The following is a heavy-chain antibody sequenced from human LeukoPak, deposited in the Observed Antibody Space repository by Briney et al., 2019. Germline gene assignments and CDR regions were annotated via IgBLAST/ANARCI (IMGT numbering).Heavy chain of an antibody. V-gene: IGHV3-33*01. D-gene: IGHD2-15*01. J-gene: IGHJ4*02. CDR2: IWYDGSNK. CDR3: ARDSSEDGDYFDY. Sequence: GGSLRLSCSAAGFTFSSYGMHRVRQAPGKGLEGVAVIWYDGSNKYYADSVKGRFTISRDNSKNTLYLQMNSLRADDTAVYYCARDSSEDGDYFDYWGQGTLVTVSS. CDR1: GFTFSSYG.